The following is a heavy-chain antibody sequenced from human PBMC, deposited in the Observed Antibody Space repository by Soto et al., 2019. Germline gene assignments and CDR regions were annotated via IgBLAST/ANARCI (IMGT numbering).Heavy chain of an antibody. J-gene: IGHJ3*02. CDR3: AKGAHCSSTSCYEDAFDI. Sequence: EVQLLESGGGLVQPGGSLRLSCAASGFTFSSYAMSWVRQAPGKGLEWVSAISGSGGSTYYADSVKGRFTISRDNSKNTLYLQMNSLRAEDTAVYYCAKGAHCSSTSCYEDAFDIWGQGTMVTVSS. CDR1: GFTFSSYA. V-gene: IGHV3-23*01. D-gene: IGHD2-2*01. CDR2: ISGSGGST.